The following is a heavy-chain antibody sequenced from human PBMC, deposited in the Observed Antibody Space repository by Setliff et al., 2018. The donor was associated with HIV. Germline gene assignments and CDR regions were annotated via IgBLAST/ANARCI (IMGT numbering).Heavy chain of an antibody. V-gene: IGHV1-2*06. D-gene: IGHD2-8*01. CDR2: INPNSGGT. J-gene: IGHJ3*02. CDR1: GYTFTAYY. Sequence: SVKVSCKASGYTFTAYYMHWVRQAPGQGLEWMGRINPNSGGTNYAQKFQGRVTMTRDTSISTVYMELSRLRSDDTAVYYCATKVYCTNGVCLDAFDIWGQGAKVTVSS. CDR3: ATKVYCTNGVCLDAFDI.